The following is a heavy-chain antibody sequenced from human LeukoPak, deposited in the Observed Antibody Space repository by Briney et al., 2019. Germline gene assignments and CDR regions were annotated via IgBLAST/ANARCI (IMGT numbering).Heavy chain of an antibody. CDR2: ISSSSSTI. D-gene: IGHD7-27*01. V-gene: IGHV3-48*04. Sequence: GGSLRLSCAASGFTFSSYSMNWVRQAPGKGLEWVSYISSSSSTIYYADSVKGRFTISRDNAKNSLYLQMNSLRAEDTAVYYCARDGPPVWGRSAFDIWGQGTMVTVSS. CDR1: GFTFSSYS. J-gene: IGHJ3*02. CDR3: ARDGPPVWGRSAFDI.